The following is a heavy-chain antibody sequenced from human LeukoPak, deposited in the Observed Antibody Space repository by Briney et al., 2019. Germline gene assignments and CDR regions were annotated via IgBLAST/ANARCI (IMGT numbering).Heavy chain of an antibody. D-gene: IGHD2-15*01. CDR2: INHSGST. Sequence: KPSETLSHTSAVYGGSFSGYYWSWIRQPPGKGLEWIGEINHSGSTNYNPSLKSRVTISVDTSKNQFSLKLSSVTAADTAVYYCARSRGGSCYDYWGQGTLVTVST. CDR3: ARSRGGSCYDY. V-gene: IGHV4-34*01. CDR1: GGSFSGYY. J-gene: IGHJ4*02.